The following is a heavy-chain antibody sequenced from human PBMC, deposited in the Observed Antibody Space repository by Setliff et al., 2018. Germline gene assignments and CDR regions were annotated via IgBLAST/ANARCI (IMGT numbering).Heavy chain of an antibody. CDR1: GFSFSNYG. CDR3: ARLALTGYDSSGYYYALEYYYYMDV. V-gene: IGHV3-48*01. Sequence: GGSLRLSCVVSGFSFSNYGMTWVRQAPGKGMEWISYISTSSGTRYYADSVKGRFTISRDNANQSLYLQMNSLRAEDTAVYYCARLALTGYDSSGYYYALEYYYYMDVWGKGTTVTVSS. CDR2: ISTSSGTR. J-gene: IGHJ6*03. D-gene: IGHD3-22*01.